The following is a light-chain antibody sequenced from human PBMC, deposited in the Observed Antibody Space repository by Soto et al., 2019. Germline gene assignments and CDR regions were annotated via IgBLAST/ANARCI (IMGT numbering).Light chain of an antibody. CDR1: QTVNSR. J-gene: IGKJ5*01. V-gene: IGKV3D-15*01. Sequence: EIVLTQSPATLSSSPGERATLSCRASQTVNSRLAWYQHKPGQAPRLLIYHTSNRATGIPARFSGSGSGTEFTLTISSLQSEDFAVYYCQQYNNWPITFGQGTRLEIK. CDR2: HTS. CDR3: QQYNNWPIT.